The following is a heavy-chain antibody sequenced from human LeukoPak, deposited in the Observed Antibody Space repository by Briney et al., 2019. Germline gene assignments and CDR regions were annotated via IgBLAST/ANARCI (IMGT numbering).Heavy chain of an antibody. CDR2: ISWDGGST. CDR1: GFTLSRYT. D-gene: IGHD6-19*01. Sequence: GGFLRLSCAASGFTLSRYTMHWVRQAPGKGLEWVSLISWDGGSTYYADSVKGRFTISRDDSKNSLYLQMNSLRTEDTALYYCAHITVAGTAGGHDYWGQGTLVTVSS. J-gene: IGHJ4*02. CDR3: AHITVAGTAGGHDY. V-gene: IGHV3-43*01.